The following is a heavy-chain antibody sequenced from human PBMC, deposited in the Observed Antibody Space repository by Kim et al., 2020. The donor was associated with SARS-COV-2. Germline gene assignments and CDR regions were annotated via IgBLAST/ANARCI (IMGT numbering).Heavy chain of an antibody. J-gene: IGHJ4*02. V-gene: IGHV3-30*03. CDR2: ISDDGSRL. D-gene: IGHD5-12*01. Sequence: GGSLRLSCAASGFIFSAYAMHWVRQAPGKGLEWVAVISDDGSRLSYADSVKGRFTISRDKSESTVYLQMNSLRPEDTAVYYCARDTSDKVPTMMWDWGQGTPVTVSS. CDR3: ARDTSDKVPTMMWD. CDR1: GFIFSAYA.